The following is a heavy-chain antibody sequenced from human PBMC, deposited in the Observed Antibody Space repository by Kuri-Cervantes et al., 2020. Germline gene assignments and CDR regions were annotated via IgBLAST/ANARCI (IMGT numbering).Heavy chain of an antibody. J-gene: IGHJ5*02. Sequence: ESLKISCAVYGGSFSGYYWSWIRQPPGKGLEWIGEINHSGSTNYNPSLKSRVTISVDTSKNQFSLKLSSVTAADTAVYYCARDKGDPWGQGTLVTVSS. V-gene: IGHV4-34*01. CDR2: INHSGST. CDR3: ARDKGDP. CDR1: GGSFSGYY.